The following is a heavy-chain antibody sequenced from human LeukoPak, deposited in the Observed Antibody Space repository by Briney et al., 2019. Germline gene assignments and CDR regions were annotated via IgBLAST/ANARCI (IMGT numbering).Heavy chain of an antibody. J-gene: IGHJ4*02. Sequence: SVKVSCKASGYTFTSYGISWVRQAPGQGLEWMGGIIPIFGTANYAQKFQGRVTITADESTSTAYMELSSLRSEDTAVYYCARENYDILTGYTTDYWGQGTLVTVSS. CDR3: ARENYDILTGYTTDY. CDR2: IIPIFGTA. CDR1: GYTFTSYG. V-gene: IGHV1-69*13. D-gene: IGHD3-9*01.